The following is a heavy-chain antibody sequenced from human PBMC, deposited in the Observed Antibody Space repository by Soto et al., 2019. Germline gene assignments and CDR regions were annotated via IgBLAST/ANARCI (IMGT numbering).Heavy chain of an antibody. CDR2: ISYDGSNK. D-gene: IGHD6-19*01. CDR3: ARAGIRYSSGPCDY. V-gene: IGHV3-30-3*01. CDR1: GFTFSSYA. J-gene: IGHJ4*02. Sequence: LRLSCAASGFTFSSYAMHWVRQAPGKGLEWVAVISYDGSNKYYADSVKGRFTISRDNSKNTLYLQMNSLRAEDTAVYYCARAGIRYSSGPCDYWGQGTLVTVSS.